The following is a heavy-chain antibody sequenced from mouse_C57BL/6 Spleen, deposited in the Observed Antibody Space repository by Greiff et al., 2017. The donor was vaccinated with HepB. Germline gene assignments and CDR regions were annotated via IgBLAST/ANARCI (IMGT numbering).Heavy chain of an antibody. CDR2: ISSGGSYT. Sequence: EVKLVESGGDLVKPGGSLKLSCAASGFTFSSYGMSWVRQTPDKRLEWVATISSGGSYTYYPDSVKGRFTISRDNAKNTLYLQMSSLKSEDTAMYYCARQDYDYDEGFAYWGQGTLVTVSA. CDR1: GFTFSSYG. V-gene: IGHV5-6*01. D-gene: IGHD2-4*01. J-gene: IGHJ3*01. CDR3: ARQDYDYDEGFAY.